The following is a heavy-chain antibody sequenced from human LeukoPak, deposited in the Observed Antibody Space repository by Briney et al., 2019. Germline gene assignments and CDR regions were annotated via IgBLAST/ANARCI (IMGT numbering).Heavy chain of an antibody. CDR3: ARANYGGGSYWGHLYYYMDV. Sequence: SRTLSLTCTVSGGSISSTNYSWVWIRQPPGKGLEWIGSFSHSGSTYYNASLKSRVTISVDTSKNQFSLKLSSVTAAATARYFCARANYGGGSYWGHLYYYMDVWGKGTTVAVSS. CDR1: GGSISSTNYS. CDR2: FSHSGST. D-gene: IGHD4-23*01. V-gene: IGHV4-39*02. J-gene: IGHJ6*03.